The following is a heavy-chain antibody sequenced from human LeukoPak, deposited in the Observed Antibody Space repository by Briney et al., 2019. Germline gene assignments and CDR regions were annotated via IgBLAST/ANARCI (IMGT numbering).Heavy chain of an antibody. D-gene: IGHD3-22*01. V-gene: IGHV1-8*01. CDR3: ARLYYDGSVYHITAPGY. CDR2: MNPNSGNT. Sequence: ASVKVSCKASGYTFTSYDINWVRQATGQGLEWMGWMNPNSGNTGYAQKFQGRVTMTRNTSISTAYMELSSLRSEDTAVYYCARLYYDGSVYHITAPGYWGQGTLVTVSS. CDR1: GYTFTSYD. J-gene: IGHJ4*02.